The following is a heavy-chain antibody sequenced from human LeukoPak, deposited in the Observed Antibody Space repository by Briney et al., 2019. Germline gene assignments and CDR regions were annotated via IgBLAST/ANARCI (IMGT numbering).Heavy chain of an antibody. CDR2: INGDGRNI. CDR1: GFTFSSYW. D-gene: IGHD3-3*01. J-gene: IGHJ3*02. V-gene: IGHV3-74*01. Sequence: GGSLRLSCVASGFTFSSYWMHWVRQDPTKGLVWVSRINGDGRNINYADSVKGRFTISRDNAKKSLYLQMNSLRAEDTAVYYCARAEVDYDFWSGPLEAFDIWGQGTMVTVSS. CDR3: ARAEVDYDFWSGPLEAFDI.